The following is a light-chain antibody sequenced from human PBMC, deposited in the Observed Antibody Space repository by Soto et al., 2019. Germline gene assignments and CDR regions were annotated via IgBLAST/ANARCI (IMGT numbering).Light chain of an antibody. V-gene: IGKV3-15*01. CDR3: QQYHDWPWT. CDR1: QSVSGH. Sequence: EIVMTQSPATPSVSPGERATLSCRASQSVSGHLAWYRQEPGQPPRLLVYAASTGATGIPARFRGSGSGTEFTLTINSLQSEDFAVYYCQQYHDWPWTFGQGTKVEIK. CDR2: AAS. J-gene: IGKJ1*01.